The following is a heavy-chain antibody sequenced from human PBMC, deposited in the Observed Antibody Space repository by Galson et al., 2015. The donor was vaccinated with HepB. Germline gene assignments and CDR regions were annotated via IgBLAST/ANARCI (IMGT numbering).Heavy chain of an antibody. D-gene: IGHD2-2*01. Sequence: SVKVSCKASGGTFSSYTISWVRQAPGQGLEWMGRIIPILGIANYAQKFQGRVTITADKPTSTAYMELSSLRSEDTAVYYCASSYCSSTSCYFYYYGMDVWGQGTTVTVSS. J-gene: IGHJ6*02. V-gene: IGHV1-69*02. CDR3: ASSYCSSTSCYFYYYGMDV. CDR1: GGTFSSYT. CDR2: IIPILGIA.